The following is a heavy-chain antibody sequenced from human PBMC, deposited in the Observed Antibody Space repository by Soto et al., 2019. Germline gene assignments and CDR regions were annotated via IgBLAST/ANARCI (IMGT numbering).Heavy chain of an antibody. Sequence: ASVKVSCKASGYTFTSYYMHWVRQAPGQGLEWMGIINPSGGSTSYAQKFQGRVTMTRDTSTSTVYMELSSLRSEDTAVYYCARGSGSYRVADWFDPWGQGTLVTVSS. CDR1: GYTFTSYY. CDR3: ARGSGSYRVADWFDP. J-gene: IGHJ5*02. CDR2: INPSGGST. D-gene: IGHD1-26*01. V-gene: IGHV1-46*01.